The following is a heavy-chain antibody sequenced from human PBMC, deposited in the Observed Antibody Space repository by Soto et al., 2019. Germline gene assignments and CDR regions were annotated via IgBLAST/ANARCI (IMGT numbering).Heavy chain of an antibody. J-gene: IGHJ6*02. CDR1: GYCFTSYW. Sequence: PGESLKISCGCSGYCFTSYWSSRVRQMPGKVLAWMGRIDPSDSYTNYSPSFQGHVTISADKSISTAYLQWSSLKASDTAMYYCARQPTAVAGTYYYGMDVWGQRTTVTVSS. CDR2: IDPSDSYT. V-gene: IGHV5-10-1*01. CDR3: ARQPTAVAGTYYYGMDV. D-gene: IGHD6-19*01.